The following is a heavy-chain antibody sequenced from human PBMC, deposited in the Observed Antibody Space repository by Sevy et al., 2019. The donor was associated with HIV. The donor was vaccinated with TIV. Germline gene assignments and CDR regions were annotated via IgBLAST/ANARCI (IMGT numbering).Heavy chain of an antibody. J-gene: IGHJ4*02. V-gene: IGHV4-61*02. Sequence: SETLSLTCTVSGGSFSSGNYYWSWIRQPAGKGLEWIGRIYNSGSTNYNPSLKSRVTISVDTSKNQFSLRLSSVTVADTAVYYCARVDRAYYDGSAFDFWGQGTLVTVSS. CDR1: GGSFSSGNYY. D-gene: IGHD3-22*01. CDR2: IYNSGST. CDR3: ARVDRAYYDGSAFDF.